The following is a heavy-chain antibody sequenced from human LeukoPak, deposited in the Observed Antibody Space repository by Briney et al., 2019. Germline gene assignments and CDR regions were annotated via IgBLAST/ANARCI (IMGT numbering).Heavy chain of an antibody. CDR2: IYTSGST. CDR1: GGSISSYY. Sequence: SETLSLTRTVSGGSISSYYWSWIRQPAGKGLEWIGRIYTSGSTNYNPSLKSRVTISVDTSKNQHSLKLSSVTAADTAVYYCARSKAHLSTSWYGTWFDPWGQGTLVTVSS. J-gene: IGHJ5*02. D-gene: IGHD2-2*01. CDR3: ARSKAHLSTSWYGTWFDP. V-gene: IGHV4-4*07.